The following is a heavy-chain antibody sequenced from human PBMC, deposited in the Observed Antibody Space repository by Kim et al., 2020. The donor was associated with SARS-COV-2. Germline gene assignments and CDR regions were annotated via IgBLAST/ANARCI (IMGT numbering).Heavy chain of an antibody. J-gene: IGHJ6*02. Sequence: SVKGRFTVSRDNYKTTLYLQMNSLRPEDTALYYCEKDRVLIAVPGTAGMDVWGQGTTVTVSS. CDR3: EKDRVLIAVPGTAGMDV. V-gene: IGHV3-30*02. D-gene: IGHD6-19*01.